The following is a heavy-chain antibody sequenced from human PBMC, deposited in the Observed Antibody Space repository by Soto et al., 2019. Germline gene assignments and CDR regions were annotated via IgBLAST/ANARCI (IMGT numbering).Heavy chain of an antibody. J-gene: IGHJ6*02. Sequence: ESLKISCKGSGYTFTSYWITWVRQMPGKGLEWMGRIDPSDSYTNYSPSFQGHVTMTRDTSMSTAYMELRSLRSDDTAVYYCARYCSSTSCYAPYYYYGMDVWGQGTTVTVSS. CDR1: GYTFTSYW. CDR3: ARYCSSTSCYAPYYYYGMDV. CDR2: IDPSDSYT. V-gene: IGHV5-10-1*01. D-gene: IGHD2-2*01.